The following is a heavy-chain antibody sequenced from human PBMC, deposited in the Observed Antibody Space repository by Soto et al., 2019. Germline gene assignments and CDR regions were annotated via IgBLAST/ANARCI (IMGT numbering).Heavy chain of an antibody. CDR2: ISVYNDNT. D-gene: IGHD3-9*01. Sequence: ASVKVSCKASGGTFSSYAISWVRQAPGQGLEWMGCISVYNDNTDYSQKLQGRVTMTTDTSTRTAYMELRSLTSDDTAVYFCARGYDILTGYYLFDYWGQGTSVTVSS. CDR1: GGTFSSYA. V-gene: IGHV1-18*01. CDR3: ARGYDILTGYYLFDY. J-gene: IGHJ4*02.